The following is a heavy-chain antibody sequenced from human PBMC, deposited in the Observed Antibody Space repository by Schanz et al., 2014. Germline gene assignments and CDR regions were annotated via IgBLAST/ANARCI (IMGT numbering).Heavy chain of an antibody. CDR2: ISVYNHNK. J-gene: IGHJ4*02. Sequence: QIQLVQSGPEVKKPGATVKVSCKASGYIFINSGISWVRQAPGQGLEWMGWISVYNHNKEYDQKFQGRVTMPTDPSTSTAYMALTDLRSDDTAVYCCARDRRLFDRDDLYYFDSWGQGTLVTVSS. CDR3: ARDRRLFDRDDLYYFDS. CDR1: GYIFINSG. D-gene: IGHD3-10*02. V-gene: IGHV1-18*01.